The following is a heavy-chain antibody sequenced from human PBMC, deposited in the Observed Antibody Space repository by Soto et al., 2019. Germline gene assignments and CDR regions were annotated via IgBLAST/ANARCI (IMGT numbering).Heavy chain of an antibody. D-gene: IGHD5-12*01. J-gene: IGHJ3*02. CDR1: GFSVSAYE. V-gene: IGHV3-48*03. CDR2: MSTTGYRT. Sequence: EVQLVESGGGLVQPGGSLRLSCAASGFSVSAYEMDWVRQAPGKGLEWVSFMSTTGYRTYYPDSVKGRFTISRDNAKNSLSLQMDSLRAEDTAVYYCTREGYVGNTDAFDMWGQGTMVTVSS. CDR3: TREGYVGNTDAFDM.